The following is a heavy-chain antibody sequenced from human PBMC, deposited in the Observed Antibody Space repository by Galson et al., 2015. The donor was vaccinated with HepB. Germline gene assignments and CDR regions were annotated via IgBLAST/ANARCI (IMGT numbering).Heavy chain of an antibody. J-gene: IGHJ4*02. D-gene: IGHD6-6*01. V-gene: IGHV3-48*03. CDR1: GFTFGSYD. CDR3: AGAYSSASPLDY. CDR2: ISSSSYTK. Sequence: SLRLSCAASGFTFGSYDMQWVRQAPGKGLEWVSYISSSSYTKYYADSVKGRFTISRDNAKISLYLQMKSLGVEDTAVYYCAGAYSSASPLDYWGQGAMVTVSS.